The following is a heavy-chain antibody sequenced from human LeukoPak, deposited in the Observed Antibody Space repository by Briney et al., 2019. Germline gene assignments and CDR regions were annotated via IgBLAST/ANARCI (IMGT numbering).Heavy chain of an antibody. Sequence: PGGSLRLSCAASGFTFSSYSMNWVRQAPGKGLEWVSSISSSSSYIYYADSVKGRFTISRDNAKNSLYLQMNSLRAEDTAVYYCARDDSYSGDAFDIWGQGTMVTVSS. V-gene: IGHV3-21*01. CDR3: ARDDSYSGDAFDI. CDR1: GFTFSSYS. CDR2: ISSSSSYI. J-gene: IGHJ3*02. D-gene: IGHD1-26*01.